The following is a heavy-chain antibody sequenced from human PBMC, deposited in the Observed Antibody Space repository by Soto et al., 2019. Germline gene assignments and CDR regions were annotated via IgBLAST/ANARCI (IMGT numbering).Heavy chain of an antibody. J-gene: IGHJ4*02. CDR3: AHVDASGASLDY. Sequence: VQLVESGGGSVLPGGSLRLSCTASAYSEFSFSDQYIDRARQDAGKGLECVCRSSKRVNNLSTAYAAWVQRRFTISIEESKHTLYLQILSLWTNNKTVYYCAHVDASGASLDYWGQGTLVTVSS. CDR2: SSKRVNNLST. D-gene: IGHD2-15*01. V-gene: IGHV3-72*01. CDR1: AYSEFSFSDQY.